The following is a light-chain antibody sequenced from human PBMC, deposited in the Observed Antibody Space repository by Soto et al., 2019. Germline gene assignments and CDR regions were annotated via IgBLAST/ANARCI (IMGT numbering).Light chain of an antibody. CDR3: QSANRSGVYPV. CDR2: KDT. Sequence: SYELAQSPPVSVSPGQTARLTCSGDALTKQYAHWYQQRPGQAPILVIYKDTERPSGIPERFSGSTSGTTVTLTINAVQAEDESDYYCQSANRSGVYPVCGAGTKLTVL. V-gene: IGLV3-25*02. CDR1: ALTKQY. J-gene: IGLJ1*01.